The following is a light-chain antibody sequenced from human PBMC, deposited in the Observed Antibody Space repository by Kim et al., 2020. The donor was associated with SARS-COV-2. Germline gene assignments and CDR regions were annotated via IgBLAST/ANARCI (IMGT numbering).Light chain of an antibody. V-gene: IGKV1-5*01. J-gene: IGKJ1*01. CDR3: QQYDSYSKT. CDR1: QNINSW. Sequence: DIQMTQSPSTLSASVGDSVTISCRASQNINSWLAWYQQKPGRAPKLLIYDASTLQSGVPARFSGSGSGTEFTLTISGLQHDDFATYYCQQYDSYSKTFGQGTKVDIK. CDR2: DAS.